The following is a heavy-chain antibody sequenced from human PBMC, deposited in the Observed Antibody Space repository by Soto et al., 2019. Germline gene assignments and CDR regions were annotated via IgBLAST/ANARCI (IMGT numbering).Heavy chain of an antibody. V-gene: IGHV3-23*01. Sequence: PGGSLRLSCAASGFSFNIYAMNWVRQAPGKGLEWVSGLSGSGGSTYYADSVKGRFTISRDNSKNTLYLRMNSLRAEDSAVYFCVTGIAVASLVDTSDIWGQGTMVTVSS. CDR1: GFSFNIYA. D-gene: IGHD6-19*01. J-gene: IGHJ3*02. CDR2: LSGSGGST. CDR3: VTGIAVASLVDTSDI.